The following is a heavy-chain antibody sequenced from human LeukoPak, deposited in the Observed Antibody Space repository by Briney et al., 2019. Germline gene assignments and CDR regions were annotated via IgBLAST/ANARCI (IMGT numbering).Heavy chain of an antibody. CDR2: IKQDEGEK. CDR1: GFTFSSYW. D-gene: IGHD6-13*01. CDR3: ARAKQQAAY. Sequence: GGALRLSCADSGFTFSSYWMRWVRPAPGKGREWVANIKQDEGEKYYVDSVKGRFTISRNNAKTSLYLQMNSLRAEDTAVYYCARAKQQAAYWGQGTLVTVSS. J-gene: IGHJ4*02. V-gene: IGHV3-7*03.